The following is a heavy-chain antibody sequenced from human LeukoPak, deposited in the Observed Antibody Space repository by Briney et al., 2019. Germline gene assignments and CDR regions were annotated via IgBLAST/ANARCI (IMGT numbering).Heavy chain of an antibody. Sequence: ASVKVSCKASGGTFSSYAISWVRQAPGQGLEWMGGIIPIFGTANYAQKFQGRVTITADKSTSTAYMELSSLRSEDTAVYYCARNRQANYYYYYMDVWGKGTTVTVSS. J-gene: IGHJ6*03. CDR2: IIPIFGTA. CDR3: ARNRQANYYYYYMDV. CDR1: GGTFSSYA. V-gene: IGHV1-69*06.